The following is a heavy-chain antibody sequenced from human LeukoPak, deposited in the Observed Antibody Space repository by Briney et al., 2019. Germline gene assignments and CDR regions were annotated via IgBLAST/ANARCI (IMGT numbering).Heavy chain of an antibody. J-gene: IGHJ4*02. CDR3: AKSRRQSGTYFDY. CDR1: GFTFGRFA. Sequence: GGSLRLSCAASGFTFGRFAMTWVRQAPGKGLEWVSSDSGSGGSTYYADSVKGRFTISRDNSKNTLYLQMKSLRAEDTAVYFCAKSRRQSGTYFDYWGQGTLVTASS. CDR2: DSGSGGST. D-gene: IGHD1-26*01. V-gene: IGHV3-23*01.